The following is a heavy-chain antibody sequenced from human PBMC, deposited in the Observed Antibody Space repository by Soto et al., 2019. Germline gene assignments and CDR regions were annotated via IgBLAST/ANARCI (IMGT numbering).Heavy chain of an antibody. J-gene: IGHJ4*02. D-gene: IGHD6-13*01. V-gene: IGHV1-2*04. CDR1: GYTFNAYY. CDR3: ARAIARDGSSWYRGGYDS. CDR2: INPDTGGT. Sequence: QVRLLQSGAEVKKSGASVKVSCKASGYTFNAYYIHWMRQAPGQGLEWMGRINPDTGGTDYAQKLQGWVTMTRDTSITTAYMELASLKIDDTAVYYCARAIARDGSSWYRGGYDSWGQGTLVTVS.